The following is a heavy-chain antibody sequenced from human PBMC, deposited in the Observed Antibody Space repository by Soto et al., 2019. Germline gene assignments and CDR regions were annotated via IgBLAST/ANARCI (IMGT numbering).Heavy chain of an antibody. J-gene: IGHJ6*03. CDR2: IYYSGST. Sequence: SETLSLTCTVSGGSISSYYWSWIRQPPGKGLEWFGYIYYSGSTNYNPSLKSRVTISVDTSKNQFSLKLSSVTAADTAVYHCARGDIVVVPAAIVYYYYYMDVWGKGTTVTVSS. CDR3: ARGDIVVVPAAIVYYYYYMDV. D-gene: IGHD2-2*01. V-gene: IGHV4-59*01. CDR1: GGSISSYY.